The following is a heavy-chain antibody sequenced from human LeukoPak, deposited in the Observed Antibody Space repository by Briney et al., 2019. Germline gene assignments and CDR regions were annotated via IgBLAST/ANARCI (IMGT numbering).Heavy chain of an antibody. CDR3: AKVGGRYCSGGSCYYFDY. V-gene: IGHV3-23*01. D-gene: IGHD2-15*01. J-gene: IGHJ4*02. CDR1: GFTFSSYA. CDR2: ISGSGGST. Sequence: GGSLRLSCAASGFTFSSYAMSWVRQAPGKGLEWVSAISGSGGSTYYADSVKGRFTISRDNSKNTLYLQMNSLRAEDTAVYCCAKVGGRYCSGGSCYYFDYWGQGTLVTVSS.